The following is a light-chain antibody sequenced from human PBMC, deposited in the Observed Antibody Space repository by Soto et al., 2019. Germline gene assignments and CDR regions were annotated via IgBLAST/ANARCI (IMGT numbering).Light chain of an antibody. CDR3: ASWDDSLNGYV. CDR1: SSNIGSNT. CDR2: SNN. V-gene: IGLV1-44*01. Sequence: QSVLTQPPSASGTPGQRVTIPCSGSSSNIGSNTVNWYQHLPGTAPELLMYSNNQRPSGVPARFSGSKSGTSASLAISGLQSEDEADYYCASWDDSLNGYVFGTGTKLTVL. J-gene: IGLJ1*01.